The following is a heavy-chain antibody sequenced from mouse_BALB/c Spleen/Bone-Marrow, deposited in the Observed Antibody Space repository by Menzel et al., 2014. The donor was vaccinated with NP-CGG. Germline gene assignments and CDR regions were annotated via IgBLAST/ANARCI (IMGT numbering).Heavy chain of an antibody. CDR3: AALTTVVDAMDY. CDR1: GFNIKDTY. J-gene: IGHJ4*01. CDR2: IDPANGNT. Sequence: VQLQQSGAELVKPGASVKLSCTASGFNIKDTYMHWVKQRPEQGLGWIGRIDPANGNTKYDPKFQGKATITADTSSNTAYLQLSSLTSEDTAVYYCAALTTVVDAMDYWGQGTSVTVSS. V-gene: IGHV14-3*02. D-gene: IGHD1-1*01.